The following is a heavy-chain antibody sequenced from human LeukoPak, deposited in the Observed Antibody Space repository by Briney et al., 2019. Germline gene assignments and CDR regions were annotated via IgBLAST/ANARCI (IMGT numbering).Heavy chain of an antibody. V-gene: IGHV3-30*04. CDR3: ARDHPNRSHP. CDR2: ISDDGRHN. Sequence: GGSLRLSCAASGFTFSTYVNWVRQAPGKGLEWVAVISDDGRHNYYADSVKGRFTISRDNSKNTLYLQMNSLRAEDTAVYYCARDHPNRSHPWGQGTLVTVSS. J-gene: IGHJ5*02. D-gene: IGHD2-15*01. CDR1: GFTFSTY.